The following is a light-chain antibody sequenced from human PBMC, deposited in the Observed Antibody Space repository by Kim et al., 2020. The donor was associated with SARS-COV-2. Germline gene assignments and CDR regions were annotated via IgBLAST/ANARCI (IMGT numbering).Light chain of an antibody. V-gene: IGKV1-39*01. CDR3: QQSYRTPYT. CDR1: QSIDTF. J-gene: IGKJ2*01. Sequence: DIQMTQSPSSLSASVGDRVTITCRASQSIDTFLHWYQQKPGKAPKLLIYAASSLQSGVPSRFSGSGSVTDFTLTISSLQPEDFATYYCQQSYRTPYTFGQGTKLEI. CDR2: AAS.